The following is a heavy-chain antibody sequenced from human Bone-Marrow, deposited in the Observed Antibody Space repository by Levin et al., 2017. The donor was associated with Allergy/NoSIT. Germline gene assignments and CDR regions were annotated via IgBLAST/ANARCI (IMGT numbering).Heavy chain of an antibody. Sequence: TSETLSLTCSVSGASITTGGYYWGWMRQHPGRGLEWIGYIYYTGSAYYNPSLMSRASISLDTSKNQFSLRLSSVTAADTAMFYCASGVFEKGAYTFDVWGQGTTVTVSS. J-gene: IGHJ3*01. V-gene: IGHV4-31*03. CDR3: ASGVFEKGAYTFDV. CDR2: IYYTGSA. CDR1: GASITTGGYY. D-gene: IGHD3-16*01.